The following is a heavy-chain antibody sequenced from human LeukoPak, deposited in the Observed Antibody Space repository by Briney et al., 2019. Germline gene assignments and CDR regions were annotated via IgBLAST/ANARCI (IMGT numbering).Heavy chain of an antibody. CDR2: IDWDDDK. J-gene: IGHJ4*02. CDR3: ARILGTTGGPDY. CDR1: GFSLSTSGMC. Sequence: SGPALVXPTQTLTLTCTFSGFSLSTSGMCVSWIRQPPGKALEWLARIDWDDDKYYSTSLKTRLTISKDTSKNQVVLTMTNMDPVDTATYHCARILGTTGGPDYWGQGTLVTVSS. V-gene: IGHV2-70*11. D-gene: IGHD1-7*01.